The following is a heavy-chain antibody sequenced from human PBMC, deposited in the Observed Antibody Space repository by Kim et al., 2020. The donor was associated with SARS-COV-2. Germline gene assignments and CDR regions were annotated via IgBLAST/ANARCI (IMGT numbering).Heavy chain of an antibody. CDR1: GFTFSSYS. D-gene: IGHD2-15*01. CDR3: ARAADPDIVVVVAATKEPNFDY. Sequence: GGSLRLSCAASGFTFSSYSMNWVRQAPGKGLEWVSSISSSSSYIYYADSVKGRFTISRDNAKNSLYLQMNSLRAEDTAVYYCARAADPDIVVVVAATKEPNFDYWGQGTLVTVSS. V-gene: IGHV3-21*01. CDR2: ISSSSSYI. J-gene: IGHJ4*02.